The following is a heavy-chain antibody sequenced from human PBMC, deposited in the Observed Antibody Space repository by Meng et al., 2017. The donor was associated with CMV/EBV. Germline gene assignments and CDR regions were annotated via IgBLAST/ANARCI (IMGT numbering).Heavy chain of an antibody. J-gene: IGHJ4*02. D-gene: IGHD2-15*01. CDR3: ARARGRVVVVAPFDY. V-gene: IGHV1-69*12. Sequence: VPVGQAGAGVKKPGSSVKVSCKASGGTFSSYAISWVRQAPGQGLEWMGGIIPIFGTANYAQKFQGRVTITADESTSTAYMELSSLRSEDTAVYYCARARGRVVVVAPFDYWGQGTLVTVSS. CDR2: IIPIFGTA. CDR1: GGTFSSYA.